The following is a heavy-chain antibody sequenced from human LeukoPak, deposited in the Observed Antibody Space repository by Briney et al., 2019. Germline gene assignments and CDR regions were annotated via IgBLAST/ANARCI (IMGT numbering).Heavy chain of an antibody. CDR2: IKEDGSEK. Sequence: GGSLRLSCAASEFTFSSYWMSWVRQAPGKGLEWVANIKEDGSEKYYVDSVKGRFTISRDNARNSLYLQVNSLRAEDAAVYYCARDKTYSSSWYGYDYWGQGTLVTVSS. CDR3: ARDKTYSSSWYGYDY. J-gene: IGHJ4*02. CDR1: EFTFSSYW. D-gene: IGHD6-13*01. V-gene: IGHV3-7*03.